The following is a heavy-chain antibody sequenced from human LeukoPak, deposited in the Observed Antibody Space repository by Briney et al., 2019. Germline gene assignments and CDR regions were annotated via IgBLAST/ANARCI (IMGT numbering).Heavy chain of an antibody. CDR1: DYSISSGYY. J-gene: IGHJ2*01. CDR3: ARNSSRTGVGVTNDYWYFDL. Sequence: PSETLSLTCAVSDYSISSGYYWAWIRQPPGKGLEWIGSIYHSGSTSYNPSLKSRVTISVDTSNNQISLKLSSVAATDTAVYYCARNSSRTGVGVTNDYWYFDLWGRGTLVTVSS. CDR2: IYHSGST. D-gene: IGHD1-26*01. V-gene: IGHV4-38-2*01.